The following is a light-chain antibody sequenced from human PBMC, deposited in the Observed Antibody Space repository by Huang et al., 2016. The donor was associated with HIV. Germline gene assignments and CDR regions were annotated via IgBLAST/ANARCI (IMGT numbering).Light chain of an antibody. Sequence: EIKMTQSPATLSVSPGGRVTLSCRASQNVRNNLAWYQQKTGQAPRLLIYETSTRASGTPARFSGSGSGTEFTLTISGLQSEDVAIYYCQQYDKWPPGLTFGGGTKVEI. CDR1: QNVRNN. CDR2: ETS. J-gene: IGKJ4*01. V-gene: IGKV3D-15*01. CDR3: QQYDKWPPGLT.